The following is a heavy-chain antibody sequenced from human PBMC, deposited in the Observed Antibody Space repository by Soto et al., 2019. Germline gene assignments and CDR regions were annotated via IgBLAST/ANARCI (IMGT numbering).Heavy chain of an antibody. CDR1: GFTFSDYY. CDR3: AKVRAAAGRYDY. D-gene: IGHD6-13*01. V-gene: IGHV3-23*01. Sequence: GGSLRLSCAASGFTFSDYYMSWVRQAPGKGLEWVSAISGSGGSTYYADSVKGRFTISRDNSKNTLYLQMNSLRAEDTAVYYCAKVRAAAGRYDYWGQGTLVTVSS. CDR2: ISGSGGST. J-gene: IGHJ4*02.